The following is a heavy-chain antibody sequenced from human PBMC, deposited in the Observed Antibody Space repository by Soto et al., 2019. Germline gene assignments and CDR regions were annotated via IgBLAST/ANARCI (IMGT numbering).Heavy chain of an antibody. D-gene: IGHD3-22*01. Sequence: PGGSLRLSCAASGFTFSNYAMTWVRQGPGKGLEWVSGISGSGGRSYYADSVKGRFTISRDNSKSTLYLQMNSLRAEDTAVYYCAKNDLQYDSTGSIDYWGQGTLVTVSS. CDR1: GFTFSNYA. V-gene: IGHV3-23*01. J-gene: IGHJ4*02. CDR3: AKNDLQYDSTGSIDY. CDR2: ISGSGGRS.